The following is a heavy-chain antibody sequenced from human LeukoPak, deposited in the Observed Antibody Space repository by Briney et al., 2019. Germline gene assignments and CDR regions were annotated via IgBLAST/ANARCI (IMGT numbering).Heavy chain of an antibody. CDR3: AREGQLRPSI. CDR2: IYYSGST. CDR1: GGSFSGYY. V-gene: IGHV4-59*01. Sequence: SETLSLTCAVYGGSFSGYYWSWIRQPPGKGLEWIGYIYYSGSTNYNPSLKSRVTISVDTSKNQFSLKLSSVTAADTAVYYCAREGQLRPSIWGQGTLVTVSS. D-gene: IGHD3-3*01. J-gene: IGHJ4*02.